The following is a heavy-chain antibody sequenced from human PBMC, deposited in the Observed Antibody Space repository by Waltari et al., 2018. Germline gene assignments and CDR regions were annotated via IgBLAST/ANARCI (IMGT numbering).Heavy chain of an antibody. Sequence: QVQLVQSGAEVKKPGSSVKVSCKASGGTFSSYAISWVRQAPGQGLEWMGGIIPSLGIASYAQKFQGRVTMTADESTSTAYMELSSLRSEDTAVYYCARAPEDGYRDWGQGTLVTVSS. J-gene: IGHJ4*02. CDR1: GGTFSSYA. CDR3: ARAPEDGYRD. CDR2: IIPSLGIA. D-gene: IGHD5-12*01. V-gene: IGHV1-69*04.